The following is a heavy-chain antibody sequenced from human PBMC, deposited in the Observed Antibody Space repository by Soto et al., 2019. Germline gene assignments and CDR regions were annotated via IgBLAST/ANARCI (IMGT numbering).Heavy chain of an antibody. V-gene: IGHV4-4*02. D-gene: IGHD6-19*01. CDR1: GGSISSHNW. CDR2: IYHSGST. CDR3: ARDRDGYSSCWHRLFDS. J-gene: IGHJ4*02. Sequence: QVKLQESGPGLVKPSGTLSLTCAVSGGSISSHNWWTWIRQPPGKGLEWIGEIYHSGSTNYNPSLRGRVTISVDTSKNQFSLKLTSVTAADTALYYCARDRDGYSSCWHRLFDSWGQGTLVTVSS.